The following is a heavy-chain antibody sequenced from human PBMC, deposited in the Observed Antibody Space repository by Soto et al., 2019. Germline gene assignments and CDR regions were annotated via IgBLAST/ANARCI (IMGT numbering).Heavy chain of an antibody. CDR1: GGSFSGYY. CDR2: INHSGSA. CDR3: ARARSSPGSYPFYYYYGMDV. D-gene: IGHD3-10*01. J-gene: IGHJ6*02. Sequence: SETLSPTCAVYGGSFSGYYWSWIRQPPGKGLEWIGEINHSGSANYNPSLKSRVTISVDTSKNQFSLKLSSVTAADTAVYYCARARSSPGSYPFYYYYGMDVWGQGTTVT. V-gene: IGHV4-34*01.